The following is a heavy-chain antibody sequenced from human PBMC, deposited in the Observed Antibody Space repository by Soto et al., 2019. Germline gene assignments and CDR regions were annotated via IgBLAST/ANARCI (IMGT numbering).Heavy chain of an antibody. CDR1: GGSISSSSYY. Sequence: QLQLQESGPGLVKPSETLSLTCTVSGGSISSSSYYWGWIRQPPGKGLEWIGSIYYSGSTYYNPSLKSRVTISVDTSKNQFSLKLSSVTAADTAVYYCARHHDYGDQYYYYMDVWGKGTTVTVSS. D-gene: IGHD4-17*01. CDR2: IYYSGST. V-gene: IGHV4-39*01. CDR3: ARHHDYGDQYYYYMDV. J-gene: IGHJ6*03.